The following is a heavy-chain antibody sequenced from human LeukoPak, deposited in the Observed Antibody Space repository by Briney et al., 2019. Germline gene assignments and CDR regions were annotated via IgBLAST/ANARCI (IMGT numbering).Heavy chain of an antibody. Sequence: GGSLRLSCAASGFIFSSYSMNWVRQAPGKGLEWVSSISGSSSDIYYADSVKGRFTISRDNAKNSLYLQMNSLRAEDTAVYYCARDGLYCSSTNCYLDYWGQGTLVTVSS. CDR2: ISGSSSDI. V-gene: IGHV3-21*01. CDR1: GFIFSSYS. J-gene: IGHJ4*02. CDR3: ARDGLYCSSTNCYLDY. D-gene: IGHD2-2*01.